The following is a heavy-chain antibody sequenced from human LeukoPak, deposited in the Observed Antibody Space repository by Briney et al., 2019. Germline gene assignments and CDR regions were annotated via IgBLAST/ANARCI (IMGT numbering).Heavy chain of an antibody. V-gene: IGHV3-15*01. J-gene: IGHJ4*02. Sequence: GGSLRLSCAASGFTFSNAWMSWVRQAPGKGPEWVGRIRSKAGGGTTDYAGSVKGRFIISRDDSKNTLYLQMNSLESEDTATYYCTTYRSGWFWGQGTLVTVSS. D-gene: IGHD6-19*01. CDR3: TTYRSGWF. CDR2: IRSKAGGGTT. CDR1: GFTFSNAW.